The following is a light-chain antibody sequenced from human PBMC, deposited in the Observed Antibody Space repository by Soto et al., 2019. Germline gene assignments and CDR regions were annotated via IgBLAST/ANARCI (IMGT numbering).Light chain of an antibody. CDR1: QSISTY. CDR2: AAS. Sequence: IQMTQSPSSLSASVGDRVTITCRASQSISTYLNWYQQKPGEAPKLLIYAASSLQSGVPSRFSGSGSGTDFTLTITSLQPEDFATYYCQQSYSAPGTFGQGTKLEIK. J-gene: IGKJ2*01. CDR3: QQSYSAPGT. V-gene: IGKV1-39*01.